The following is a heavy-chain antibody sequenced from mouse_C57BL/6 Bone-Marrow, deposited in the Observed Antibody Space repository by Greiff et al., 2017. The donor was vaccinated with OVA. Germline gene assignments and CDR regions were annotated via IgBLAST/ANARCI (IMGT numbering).Heavy chain of an antibody. J-gene: IGHJ2*01. D-gene: IGHD1-1*01. CDR3: ARYKGRVAVDYFDY. V-gene: IGHV7-3*01. Sequence: EVKLVESGGGLVQPGDSLSLSCAASGFTFTNYYMSWVRQPPGKALEWLAFIRNKPNGSTTEYSASVKGRFTISRDNSQSILYLQMNALRAADSATYYCARYKGRVAVDYFDYWGQGTALTVSS. CDR1: GFTFTNYY. CDR2: IRNKPNGSTT.